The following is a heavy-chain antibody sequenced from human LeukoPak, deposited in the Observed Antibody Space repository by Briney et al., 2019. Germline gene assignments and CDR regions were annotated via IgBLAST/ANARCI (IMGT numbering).Heavy chain of an antibody. V-gene: IGHV1-24*01. CDR1: GYTFTSYY. CDR3: ATIYCTNGVCYWNAFDI. J-gene: IGHJ3*02. Sequence: GASVKVSCKASGYTFTSYYMHWVRQAPGQGLEWMGGFDPEDGETIYAQKFQGRVTMTEDTSTDTAYMELSSLRSEDTAVYYCATIYCTNGVCYWNAFDIWGQGTMVTVSS. D-gene: IGHD2-8*01. CDR2: FDPEDGET.